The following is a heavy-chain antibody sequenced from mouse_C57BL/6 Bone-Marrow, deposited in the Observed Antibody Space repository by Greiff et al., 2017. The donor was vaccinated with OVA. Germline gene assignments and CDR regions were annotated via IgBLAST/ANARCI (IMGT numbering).Heavy chain of an antibody. CDR1: GYTFTDYE. CDR3: TRGYSNYYAMDY. D-gene: IGHD2-5*01. CDR2: LDPEAGGT. J-gene: IGHJ4*01. Sequence: VQLQQSGAELVRPGASVTLSCKASGYTFTDYEMHWVKQTPVHGLEWIGALDPEAGGTAYNQKFKGKAILTADKSSSTAHMELRSLTSEDSAVYYCTRGYSNYYAMDYWGQGTSVTVSS. V-gene: IGHV1-15*01.